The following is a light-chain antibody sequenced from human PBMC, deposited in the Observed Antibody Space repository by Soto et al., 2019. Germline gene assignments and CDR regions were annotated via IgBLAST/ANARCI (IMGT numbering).Light chain of an antibody. V-gene: IGKV1-39*01. CDR1: QSISSY. CDR2: AAS. CDR3: QQSYSTPRT. Sequence: DIQMTQSPSSLSASVGDRVTITCRASQSISSYLNWYQQKPGKAPKLLIYAASSLQSGVPSRFSGSGSGTDVTITISSLQPDDFATYYCQQSYSTPRTFGQGTKVEIK. J-gene: IGKJ1*01.